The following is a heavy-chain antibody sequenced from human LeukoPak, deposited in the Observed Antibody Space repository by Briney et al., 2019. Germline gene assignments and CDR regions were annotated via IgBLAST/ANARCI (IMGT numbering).Heavy chain of an antibody. CDR2: ISSDGSST. CDR1: GFTFSSYW. CDR3: ARGLYHYYYGMDV. Sequence: GGSLRLSCVASGFTFSSYWMHWVRQGPGKGLVWVSRISSDGSSTSYADSMKGRFTISRDNAKNSQHLQMNSLRAEDTAVYYCARGLYHYYYGMDVWGQGTTVTVSS. V-gene: IGHV3-74*01. J-gene: IGHJ6*02.